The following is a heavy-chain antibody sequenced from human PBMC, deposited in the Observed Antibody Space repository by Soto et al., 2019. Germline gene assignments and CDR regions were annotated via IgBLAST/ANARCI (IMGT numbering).Heavy chain of an antibody. CDR3: AREGYNWNYGGDV. V-gene: IGHV3-7*01. Sequence: GGSLRLSCAASGFTFSRYWMTWVRQAPGKGLEWVANIKQDGSEIYYVDSVKGRFTISRDNAENSLYLQMNSLRAEDTAVYYCAREGYNWNYGGDVWGQGTTVTVSS. CDR1: GFTFSRYW. D-gene: IGHD1-20*01. CDR2: IKQDGSEI. J-gene: IGHJ6*02.